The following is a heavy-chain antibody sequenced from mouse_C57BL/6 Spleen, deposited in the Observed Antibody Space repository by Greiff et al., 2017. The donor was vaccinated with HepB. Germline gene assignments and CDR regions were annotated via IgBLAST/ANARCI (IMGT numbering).Heavy chain of an antibody. CDR3: ARKSPDGYYWYFDD. CDR2: IDPSDSNT. Sequence: QVQLQEPGAELVRPGASVKLSCKASGYTFTSYWMHWVKQRPGQGLEWIGEIDPSDSNTNYTQTFKGKSTLAGDKTSSTAYMHLSSLTSEDPAVYYCARKSPDGYYWYFDDWGTGTPVTVSS. V-gene: IGHV1-59*01. D-gene: IGHD2-3*01. CDR1: GYTFTSYW. J-gene: IGHJ1*03.